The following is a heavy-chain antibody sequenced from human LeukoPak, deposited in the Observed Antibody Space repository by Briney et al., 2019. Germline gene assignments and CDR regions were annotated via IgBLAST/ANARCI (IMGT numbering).Heavy chain of an antibody. V-gene: IGHV1-2*06. J-gene: IGHJ4*02. CDR1: GYTFTGYY. D-gene: IGHD3-9*01. Sequence: ASVKVSCKASGYTFTGYYMHWVRQAPGQGLEWMGRINPNSGGTNYAQKFQGRVTMTRDTSISTAYMELSRLRSDDTAVYYRARDPPYDILTGYSDDYWGQGTLVTVSS. CDR3: ARDPPYDILTGYSDDY. CDR2: INPNSGGT.